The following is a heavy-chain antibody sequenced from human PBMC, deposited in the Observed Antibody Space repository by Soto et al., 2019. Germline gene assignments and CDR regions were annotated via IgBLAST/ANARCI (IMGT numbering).Heavy chain of an antibody. CDR1: GFTFSSYA. CDR2: ISGSGGST. CDR3: AKDRGYCSSTSCYLSRYFDY. J-gene: IGHJ4*02. V-gene: IGHV3-23*01. Sequence: GGSLRLSCAASGFTFSSYAMSWVRQAPGKGLEWVSAISGSGGSTYYADSVKGRFTISRDNSKNTLYLEMNSLRAEVTAVYYCAKDRGYCSSTSCYLSRYFDYWGQGTLVTVSS. D-gene: IGHD2-2*01.